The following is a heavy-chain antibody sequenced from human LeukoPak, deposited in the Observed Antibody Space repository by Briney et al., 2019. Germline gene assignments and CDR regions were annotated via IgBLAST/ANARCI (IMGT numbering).Heavy chain of an antibody. J-gene: IGHJ4*02. D-gene: IGHD2-21*01. CDR3: AKGSASARPYYFDY. V-gene: IGHV3-23*01. CDR2: ITDSGGST. Sequence: GGSLRLSCAGSGFTFSSYAMSWVRQAPGKGLEWVSAITDSGGSTYHADSVKGRFTISRDNSKNTLYLQMNSLRAEDTAVYFCAKGSASARPYYFDYWGQGTLVTASS. CDR1: GFTFSSYA.